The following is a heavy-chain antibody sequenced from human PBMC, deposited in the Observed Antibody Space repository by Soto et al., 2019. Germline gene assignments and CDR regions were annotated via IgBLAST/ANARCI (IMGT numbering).Heavy chain of an antibody. CDR1: GGSFSNDY. J-gene: IGHJ5*01. V-gene: IGHV4-59*01. D-gene: IGHD3-22*01. CDR3: ARDRYFYDSRGYYRTLDS. Sequence: PXGTLSLTCFISGGSFSNDYWTWIRQSPGKGLEWIGYIFHTGITDYNPSVKSRVTISIDKSRNLFSLNLTSVTAADTAVYYCARDRYFYDSRGYYRTLDSWGQGTLVTVSS. CDR2: IFHTGIT.